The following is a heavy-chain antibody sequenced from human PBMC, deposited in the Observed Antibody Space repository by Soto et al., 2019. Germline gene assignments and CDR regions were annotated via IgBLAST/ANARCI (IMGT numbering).Heavy chain of an antibody. D-gene: IGHD3-22*01. CDR3: ANLDYDSSGYQEQTDY. CDR2: ISYDGSNK. J-gene: IGHJ4*02. Sequence: LRLSWAASGFTFSSYGIHWVRQAPGKGLEWVAVISYDGSNKYYADSVKGRFTISRDNSKNTLYLQMNSLRAEDTAVYYCANLDYDSSGYQEQTDYWGQGTLVTVSS. CDR1: GFTFSSYG. V-gene: IGHV3-30*18.